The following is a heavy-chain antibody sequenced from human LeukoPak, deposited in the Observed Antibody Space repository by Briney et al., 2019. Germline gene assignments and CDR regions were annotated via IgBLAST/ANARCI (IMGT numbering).Heavy chain of an antibody. CDR1: GGSISSYY. D-gene: IGHD3-10*01. V-gene: IGHV4-59*01. Sequence: SKTLSLTCTVSGGSISSYYWSWIRQPPGKGLEWIGYIYYSGSTNYNPSLKSRVTISVDTSKNQFSLKLSSVTAADTAVYYCARDRLWLVYWGQGTLVTVSS. CDR2: IYYSGST. CDR3: ARDRLWLVY. J-gene: IGHJ4*02.